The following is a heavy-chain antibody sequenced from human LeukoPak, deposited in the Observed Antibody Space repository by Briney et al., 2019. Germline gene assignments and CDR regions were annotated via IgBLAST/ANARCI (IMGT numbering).Heavy chain of an antibody. CDR3: ARELHDYVWGSYSRKFDY. CDR1: GGSVSSGSYY. Sequence: SETLSDTCTVSGGSVSSGSYYWSWIRQPPGKGLEWIGYIYYSGSTNYNPSLKSRVTISVDTSKNQFSLKLSSVTAADTAVYYCARELHDYVWGSYSRKFDYWGPGTLVTVSS. V-gene: IGHV4-61*01. J-gene: IGHJ4*01. CDR2: IYYSGST. D-gene: IGHD3-16*01.